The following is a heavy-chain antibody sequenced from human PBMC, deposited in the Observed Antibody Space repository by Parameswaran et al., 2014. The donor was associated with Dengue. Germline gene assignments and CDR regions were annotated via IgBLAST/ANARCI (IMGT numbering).Heavy chain of an antibody. V-gene: IGHV3-30*18. J-gene: IGHJ6*02. D-gene: IGHD6-6*01. CDR2: ISYDGSNK. Sequence: WIRQPQEGLEWVAVISYDGSNKYYADSVKGRFTISRDNSKNTLYLQMNSLRAEDTAVYYCAKDLEQLVPYYYGMDVWGQGTTVTVSS. CDR3: AKDLEQLVPYYYGMDV.